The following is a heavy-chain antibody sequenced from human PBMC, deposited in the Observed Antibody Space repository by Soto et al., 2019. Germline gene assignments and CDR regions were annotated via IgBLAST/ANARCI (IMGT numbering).Heavy chain of an antibody. CDR3: ARGEDCSSTSCHFEY. CDR1: GFSFDIYA. Sequence: GGSLRLSCAASGFSFDIYAMNCVRQAPGKGLEWVSSSSSLSSYIYYPDALNGRFTISRDNAKNSLYLEMNSLRPDDTAVYYCARGEDCSSTSCHFEYWGQGTMVTVAS. J-gene: IGHJ4*02. D-gene: IGHD2-2*01. CDR2: SSSLSSYI. V-gene: IGHV3-21*01.